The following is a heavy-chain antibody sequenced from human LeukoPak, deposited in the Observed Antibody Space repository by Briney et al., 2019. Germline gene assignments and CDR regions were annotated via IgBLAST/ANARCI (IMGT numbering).Heavy chain of an antibody. Sequence: PSENLSLTCTVSGGSISSSSYYWGWIPQPPGKGLEWIGGIYYSGSTYYNPSLKSRVTISVDTSKNQFSLKLSSVTAADTAVYYCARPAAADPTENWFDPWGQGTLVTVSS. CDR3: ARPAAADPTENWFDP. V-gene: IGHV4-39*01. D-gene: IGHD6-13*01. J-gene: IGHJ5*02. CDR1: GGSISSSSYY. CDR2: IYYSGST.